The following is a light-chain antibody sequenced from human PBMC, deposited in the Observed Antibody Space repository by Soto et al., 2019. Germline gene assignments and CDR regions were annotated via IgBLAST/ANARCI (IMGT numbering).Light chain of an antibody. CDR3: AAWDDSLNGSYV. CDR1: SSDVGGYNY. J-gene: IGLJ1*01. V-gene: IGLV2-8*01. Sequence: QSVLTQPPSASGSPGQSVAISCTGTSSDVGGYNYVSWYQQHPGKAPKLMIYEVNKRPSGIPDRFSGSKSGTSASLAISGLQSEDEADYYCAAWDDSLNGSYVFGTGTKVTVL. CDR2: EVN.